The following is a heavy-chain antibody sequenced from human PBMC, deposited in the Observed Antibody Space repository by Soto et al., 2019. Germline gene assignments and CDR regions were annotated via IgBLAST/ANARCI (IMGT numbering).Heavy chain of an antibody. V-gene: IGHV1-18*01. Sequence: QVQLVQSGAEVKKPGASVKVSCKASGYTFTSYGISWVRQAPGQGLEWMGWISAYNGNTNYAQKLQGRVTRTTDTSTSTAYMELRSLRSDDTAVYYCARDKGGGYCSGGSCYPVDYWGQGTLVTVSS. CDR2: ISAYNGNT. J-gene: IGHJ4*02. D-gene: IGHD2-15*01. CDR1: GYTFTSYG. CDR3: ARDKGGGYCSGGSCYPVDY.